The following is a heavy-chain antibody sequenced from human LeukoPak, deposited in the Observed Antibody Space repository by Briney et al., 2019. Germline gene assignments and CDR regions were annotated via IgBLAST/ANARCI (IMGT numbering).Heavy chain of an antibody. CDR3: ARGSYITGTTSPFDY. Sequence: ASVKVSCKASGYTFTNYDINWVRQATGQGLEWMGWMNPDSGNTGAAQKFQGRVTMTRNTSISTAYMELSSLRSEDTAVYYCARGSYITGTTSPFDYWGQGTLVTVSS. V-gene: IGHV1-8*01. CDR2: MNPDSGNT. J-gene: IGHJ4*02. CDR1: GYTFTNYD. D-gene: IGHD1-20*01.